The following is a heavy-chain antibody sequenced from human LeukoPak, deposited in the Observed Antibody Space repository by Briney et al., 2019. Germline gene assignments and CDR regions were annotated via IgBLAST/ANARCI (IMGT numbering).Heavy chain of an antibody. J-gene: IGHJ5*02. CDR1: GGTSSSYA. CDR3: ARTIVVPAALGDWFDP. D-gene: IGHD2-2*01. Sequence: ASVKVSCKASGGTSSSYAISWVRQAPGQGLEWMGGIIPIFGTANYAQKFQGRVTITADESTSTAYMELSSLRSEDTAVYYCARTIVVPAALGDWFDPWGQGTLVTVSS. V-gene: IGHV1-69*13. CDR2: IIPIFGTA.